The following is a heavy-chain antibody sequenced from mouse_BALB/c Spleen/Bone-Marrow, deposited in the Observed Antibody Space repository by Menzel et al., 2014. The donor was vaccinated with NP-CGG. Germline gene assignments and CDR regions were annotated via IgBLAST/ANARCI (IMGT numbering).Heavy chain of an antibody. CDR2: ISSGSST. J-gene: IGHJ4*01. V-gene: IGHV5-6-5*01. CDR3: ARGRTRGYTMDY. Sequence: EVQVVESGGGLVKPGGSLKLSCAASGFTFSSYAMSWVRQTPEKRLVWVASISSGSSTYYPDSVKGRFTISRDNARNILYLQMSSLRSEDTAMYYCARGRTRGYTMDYWGQGTSVTVSS. CDR1: GFTFSSYA.